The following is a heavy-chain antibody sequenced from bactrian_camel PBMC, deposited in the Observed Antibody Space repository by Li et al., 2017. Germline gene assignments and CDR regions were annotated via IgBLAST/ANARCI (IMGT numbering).Heavy chain of an antibody. V-gene: IGHV3S40*01. D-gene: IGHD1*01. CDR1: GVDSNSDC. CDR2: VYSGDLGT. Sequence: EVQLVESGGGSVQAGGSLRLSCATSGVDSNSDCMGWSRQAPGKEREGVAVVYSGDLGTYYADSVKGRFTISRDNSENTLYLQMDSLKPEDTGTYYCATRLKLGVCTLFPRPYKYWGQGTQVTVS. CDR3: ATRLKLGVCTLFPRPYKY. J-gene: IGHJ4*01.